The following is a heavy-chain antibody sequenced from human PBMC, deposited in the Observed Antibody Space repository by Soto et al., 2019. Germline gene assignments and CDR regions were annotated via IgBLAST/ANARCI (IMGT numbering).Heavy chain of an antibody. J-gene: IGHJ5*02. CDR2: IDWDDDK. D-gene: IGHD1-1*01. Sequence: SGPTLVNPTQTLTLTCTFSGFSLSTSGMCVSWIRQPPGKALEWLARIDWDDDKYYSTSLKTRLTISKDTSKNQVVLTMTNMDPVDTATYYCARTHHYGTSSNWFDPWGQGTLVTVSS. CDR3: ARTHHYGTSSNWFDP. CDR1: GFSLSTSGMC. V-gene: IGHV2-70*11.